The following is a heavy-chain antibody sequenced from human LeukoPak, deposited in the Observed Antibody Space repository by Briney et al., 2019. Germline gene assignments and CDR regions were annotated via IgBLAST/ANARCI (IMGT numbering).Heavy chain of an antibody. V-gene: IGHV3-23*01. CDR2: ISGSGSAS. CDR1: GFTFSSDA. CDR3: TKARYSNAWDYSDY. D-gene: IGHD6-19*01. Sequence: GGSLTLSCVGSGFTFSSDAMNWVRQAPGKGLEWVSGISGSGSASYYADSVKGRFTISRDNSRNTLYLQMNYLSVDDTAVYYCTKARYSNAWDYSDYWGQGTLVTVSS. J-gene: IGHJ4*02.